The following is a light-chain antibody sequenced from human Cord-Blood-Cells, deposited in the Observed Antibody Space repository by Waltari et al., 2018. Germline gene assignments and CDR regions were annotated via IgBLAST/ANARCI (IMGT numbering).Light chain of an antibody. V-gene: IGLV3-19*01. Sequence: SSELTQDPAVSVALGQTVRITCQGDSLRSYYASWYQQKPGQDPVLVIYGKNNRPSGIPDRFSGSSSVNTASLTITGAQAEDEADYYCNSRDSSGNHWVFGGGTKLTVL. CDR1: SLRSYY. CDR2: GKN. J-gene: IGLJ3*02. CDR3: NSRDSSGNHWV.